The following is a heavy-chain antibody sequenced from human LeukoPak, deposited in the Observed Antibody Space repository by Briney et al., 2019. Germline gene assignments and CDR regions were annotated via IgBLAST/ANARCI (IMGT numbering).Heavy chain of an antibody. CDR2: ISGSGGST. CDR1: GFTFSSYA. CDR3: AKEAMGTYYDILTEPP. D-gene: IGHD3-9*01. J-gene: IGHJ5*02. Sequence: GGSLRLSCAASGFTFSSYAMSWVRQAPGKGLEWVSAISGSGGSTYYADSVKGRFTISRDNSKNTLYLQMNSLRAEDTAVYYCAKEAMGTYYDILTEPPWGQGTLVTVSS. V-gene: IGHV3-23*01.